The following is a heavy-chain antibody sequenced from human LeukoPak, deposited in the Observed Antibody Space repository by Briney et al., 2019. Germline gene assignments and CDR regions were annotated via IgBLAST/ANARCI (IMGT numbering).Heavy chain of an antibody. CDR3: ARDGYYDFWSGADMDV. Sequence: SETLSLTCTVSGGSISSGSYYWSWIRQPAGKGLEWIGRIYTSGSTNYNPSLKSRVTISVDTSKNQFSLKLSSVTAADTAVYYCARDGYYDFWSGADMDVWGKGTTVTVSS. D-gene: IGHD3-3*01. V-gene: IGHV4-61*02. CDR1: GGSISSGSYY. CDR2: IYTSGST. J-gene: IGHJ6*03.